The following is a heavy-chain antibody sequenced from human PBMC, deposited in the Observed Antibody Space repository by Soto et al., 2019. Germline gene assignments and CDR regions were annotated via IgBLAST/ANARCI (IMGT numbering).Heavy chain of an antibody. CDR1: GFTSSRYD. V-gene: IGHV3-13*01. CDR3: ARAYYDGSGYPLGGMDV. D-gene: IGHD3-22*01. Sequence: LRLSCAASGFTSSRYDLHWVRQTPGKGLEWVSSIGTDGDTYYLGSVKGRFTISREDDKNSVYLQMNNLRPGDTAVYYCARAYYDGSGYPLGGMDVWGQGTMVTVSS. J-gene: IGHJ6*02. CDR2: IGTDGDT.